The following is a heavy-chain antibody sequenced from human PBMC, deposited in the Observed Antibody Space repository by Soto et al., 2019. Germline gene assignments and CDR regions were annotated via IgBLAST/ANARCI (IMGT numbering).Heavy chain of an antibody. J-gene: IGHJ4*02. CDR2: IGTAGDT. Sequence: GGSLRLSCAASGFTFSSYDMHWVRQATGKGLEWVSAIGTAGDTYYPGSVKGRFTISRGNAKNSLYLQMNSLRAGDTAVYYCARAYTQYCSGGSCDGGIDYWGQGTLVTVSS. CDR3: ARAYTQYCSGGSCDGGIDY. CDR1: GFTFSSYD. V-gene: IGHV3-13*01. D-gene: IGHD2-15*01.